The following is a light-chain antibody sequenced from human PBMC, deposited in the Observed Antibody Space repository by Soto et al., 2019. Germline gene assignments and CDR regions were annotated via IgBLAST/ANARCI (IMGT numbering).Light chain of an antibody. J-gene: IGLJ1*01. CDR2: EGS. Sequence: QSVLTQPASVSGSPGQSITISCTGTSSDVGSYNLVSWYQQHPGKAPKLMIYEGSKRPLGVSNRFSGSKSGNTASLTISGLQAEDEADYHCSSYAGSSTLLYVFGTGTKVTVL. CDR1: SSDVGSYNL. V-gene: IGLV2-23*01. CDR3: SSYAGSSTLLYV.